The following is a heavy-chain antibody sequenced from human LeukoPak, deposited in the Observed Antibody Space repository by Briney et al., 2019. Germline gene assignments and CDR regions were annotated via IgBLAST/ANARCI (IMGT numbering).Heavy chain of an antibody. V-gene: IGHV3-21*01. D-gene: IGHD4-17*01. CDR1: GFTFSSYW. Sequence: PGGSLRLSCAASGFTFSSYWMSWVRQAPGKGLEWVSSISSSSSYIYYADSVKGRFTISRDNAKNSLYLQMNSLRAEDTAVYYCARDRHDYGDYHPPLDYWGQGTLVTVSS. CDR2: ISSSSSYI. CDR3: ARDRHDYGDYHPPLDY. J-gene: IGHJ4*02.